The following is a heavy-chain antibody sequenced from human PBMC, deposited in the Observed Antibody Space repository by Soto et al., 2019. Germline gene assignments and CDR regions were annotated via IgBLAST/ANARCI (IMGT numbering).Heavy chain of an antibody. V-gene: IGHV1-69*01. CDR2: IIPVFGTT. Sequence: QMQLVQSGPEVKKPWSSVKVSCKASGDSFGSYAVSWVRQAPGQGLEWMGAIIPVFGTTNYTQKFQGRVTITSEDSTTTAYMELSSLRSDDTAVYYCAREPFGRFDPWGQGTLVTVSS. CDR3: AREPFGRFDP. CDR1: GDSFGSYA. J-gene: IGHJ5*02. D-gene: IGHD3-10*01.